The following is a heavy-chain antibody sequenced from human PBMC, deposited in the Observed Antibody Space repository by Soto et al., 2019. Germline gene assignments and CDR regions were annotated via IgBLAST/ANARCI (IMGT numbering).Heavy chain of an antibody. J-gene: IGHJ4*02. CDR1: GFPFRDHY. Sequence: GGSLDLSWAPSGFPFRDHYMSWTRQAPGKGLEWIGYSSNSGSFTRYADSVKGRFSISRDNAKNSLYLQINSLRGDDTAIYYCVRSGDNYNLLDYWGQGTPGTVSS. V-gene: IGHV3-11*06. CDR2: SSNSGSFT. CDR3: VRSGDNYNLLDY. D-gene: IGHD1-1*01.